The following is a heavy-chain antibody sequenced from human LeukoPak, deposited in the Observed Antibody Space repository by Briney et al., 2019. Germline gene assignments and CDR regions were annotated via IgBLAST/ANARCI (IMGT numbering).Heavy chain of an antibody. CDR3: AKDQGPEEQQLVFRIVPCD. Sequence: GGSLRLSCAASGFTFSSYAMHWVRQAPGKGLEWVSGISGSGGSTYYADSVKGRFTISRDNSKNTLYLQMNSLRAEDTAVYYCAKDQGPEEQQLVFRIVPCDWGQGTLVTVSS. J-gene: IGHJ4*02. V-gene: IGHV3-23*01. CDR2: ISGSGGST. D-gene: IGHD6-13*01. CDR1: GFTFSSYA.